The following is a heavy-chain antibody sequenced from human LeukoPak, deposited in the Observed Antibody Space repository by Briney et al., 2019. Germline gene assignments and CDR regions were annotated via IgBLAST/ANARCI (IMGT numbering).Heavy chain of an antibody. D-gene: IGHD6-19*01. CDR3: ARGAYSSGWYGLDY. CDR2: IGTAGDP. CDR1: GFTFSDSD. J-gene: IGHJ4*02. Sequence: GGSLRLSCAASGFTFSDSDMHWVRQATGKGLEWVSAIGTAGDPYYPGSVKGRFTISRENAKYSFYPQMNSLRAGDTAVYYCARGAYSSGWYGLDYWGQGTLVTVSS. V-gene: IGHV3-13*05.